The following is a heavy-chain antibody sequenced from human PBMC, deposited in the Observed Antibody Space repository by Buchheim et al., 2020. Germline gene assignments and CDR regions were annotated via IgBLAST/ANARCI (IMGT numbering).Heavy chain of an antibody. CDR2: IYYSGST. CDR3: ARRGYCSGGSCTARGDAFDI. D-gene: IGHD2-15*01. Sequence: QLQLQESGPGLVKPSETLSLTCSVSGGSISSSLYYWGWIRQPPGKGLEWIGSIYYSGSTYYNPSLKSRVTIAVDQSTNPFSLKLSAVTAPDTAVYFCARRGYCSGGSCTARGDAFDIWGQGT. J-gene: IGHJ3*02. V-gene: IGHV4-39*01. CDR1: GGSISSSLYY.